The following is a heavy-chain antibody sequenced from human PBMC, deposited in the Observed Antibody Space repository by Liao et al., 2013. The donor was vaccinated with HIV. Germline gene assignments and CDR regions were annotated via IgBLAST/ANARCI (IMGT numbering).Heavy chain of an antibody. CDR3: ARDFPSIAARLIWYFDL. D-gene: IGHD6-6*01. J-gene: IGHJ2*01. CDR1: GGSFSGYY. Sequence: QVQLQQWGAGLLKPSETLSLTCAVYGGSFSGYYWSWIRQPPGKGLEWIGEINHSGSTNYNPSLKSRVTISVDTSKNQFSLKLSSVTAADTAVYYCARDFPSIAARLIWYFDLWGRGTLVTVSS. CDR2: INHSGST. V-gene: IGHV4-34*01.